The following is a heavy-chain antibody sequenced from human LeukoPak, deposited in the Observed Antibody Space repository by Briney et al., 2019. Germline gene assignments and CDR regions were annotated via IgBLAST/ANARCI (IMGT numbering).Heavy chain of an antibody. Sequence: GGSLRLSCAASGFTFSSYAMSWVRQAPGKGLEWVSAISGSGGSTYYADSVKGRFTISRDNSKNTLYLQMNSLRAEDTAVYYCARGHGQLRYFDWLLYPTAFAYYFDYWGQGTLVTVSS. D-gene: IGHD3-9*01. CDR3: ARGHGQLRYFDWLLYPTAFAYYFDY. CDR2: ISGSGGST. V-gene: IGHV3-23*01. CDR1: GFTFSSYA. J-gene: IGHJ4*02.